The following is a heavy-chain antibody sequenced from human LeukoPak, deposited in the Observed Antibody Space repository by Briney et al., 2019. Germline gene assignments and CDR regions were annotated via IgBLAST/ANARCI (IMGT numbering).Heavy chain of an antibody. J-gene: IGHJ5*02. CDR2: ISSSGSTI. V-gene: IGHV3-48*03. D-gene: IGHD6-13*01. Sequence: GGSLRLSCAASGFTFSSYEMNWVRQAPGKGLEWVSYISSSGSTIYYADSVKGRFTISRDNSKNTLYLQMNSLRGEDTAVYYCARDHYSSSWYFWFDPWGQGTLVTVSS. CDR1: GFTFSSYE. CDR3: ARDHYSSSWYFWFDP.